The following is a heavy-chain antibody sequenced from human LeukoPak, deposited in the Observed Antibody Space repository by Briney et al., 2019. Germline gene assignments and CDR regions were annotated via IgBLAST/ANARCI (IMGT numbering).Heavy chain of an antibody. D-gene: IGHD3-10*01. CDR2: INPNSGAI. V-gene: IGHV1-2*02. Sequence: ASVKVSCKTSGHTFTGYYMHWVRQAPGQGLEWMGWINPNSGAINYAQKFQDRVTMTRDTSISTVYMELSRLRSDDTAVYYCASEVPVRSFDYWGQGTLVSVSS. J-gene: IGHJ4*02. CDR1: GHTFTGYY. CDR3: ASEVPVRSFDY.